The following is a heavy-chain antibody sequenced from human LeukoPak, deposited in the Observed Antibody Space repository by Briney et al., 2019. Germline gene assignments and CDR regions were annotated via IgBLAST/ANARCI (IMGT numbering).Heavy chain of an antibody. J-gene: IGHJ6*02. Sequence: TSSETLSLTCTVPGGSISSSSYYWGWIRQPPGKGLEWIVSIYYSGSTHYTPSLKSRVTISVDTSKNQFSLKLSSVTAADTAVYYCARQWYGDYVNNYYYYGMDVWGQGTTVTVSS. CDR1: GGSISSSSYY. CDR3: ARQWYGDYVNNYYYYGMDV. CDR2: IYYSGST. V-gene: IGHV4-39*01. D-gene: IGHD4-17*01.